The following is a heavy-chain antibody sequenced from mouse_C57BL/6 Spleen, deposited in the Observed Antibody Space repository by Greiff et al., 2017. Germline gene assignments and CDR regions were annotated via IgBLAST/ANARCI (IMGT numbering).Heavy chain of an antibody. CDR3: ARSHLYHRRSPFVH. CDR2: INPNNGGT. D-gene: IGHD1-1*01. CDR1: GYTFTDYY. J-gene: IGHJ2*01. V-gene: IGHV1-26*01. Sequence: VQLQQSGPELVKPGASVKISCKASGYTFTDYYMNWVKQSHGKSLEWIGDINPNNGGTSYNQKFKGKATLTVDKSSSTAYMELRRLTSEDSAVXYCARSHLYHRRSPFVHRGQSTTLP.